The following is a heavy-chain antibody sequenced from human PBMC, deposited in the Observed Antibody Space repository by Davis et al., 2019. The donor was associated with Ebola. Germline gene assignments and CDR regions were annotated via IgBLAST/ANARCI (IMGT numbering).Heavy chain of an antibody. Sequence: GESLKISCAASGFTFSSYGMHWVRQAPGKGLEWVAVISYDGSNKYYADSVKGRFTISRDNSKNTLYLQMNSLRAEDTAVYYCARLRGYSGYDYPGGYYFDYWGQGTLVTVSS. J-gene: IGHJ4*02. CDR2: ISYDGSNK. D-gene: IGHD5-12*01. V-gene: IGHV3-30*03. CDR3: ARLRGYSGYDYPGGYYFDY. CDR1: GFTFSSYG.